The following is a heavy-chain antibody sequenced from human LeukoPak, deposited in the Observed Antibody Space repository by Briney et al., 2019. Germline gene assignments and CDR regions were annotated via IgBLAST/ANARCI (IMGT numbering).Heavy chain of an antibody. CDR2: ISSSSSYI. J-gene: IGHJ4*02. CDR1: GFTFSSYS. Sequence: GGSLRLSCAASGFTFSSYSMNWVRQAPGKGLEWVSSISSSSSYIYYADSVKGRFTISRDNAKNSLYLQMNSLRAEDTAVYYCARDGGSIAGADESPFDYWGQGTLVTVSS. CDR3: ARDGGSIAGADESPFDY. V-gene: IGHV3-21*01. D-gene: IGHD1-26*01.